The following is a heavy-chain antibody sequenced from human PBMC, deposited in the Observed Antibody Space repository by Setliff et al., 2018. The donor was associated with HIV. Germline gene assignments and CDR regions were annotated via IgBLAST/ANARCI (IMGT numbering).Heavy chain of an antibody. D-gene: IGHD2-21*01. CDR3: ARGYSRTRDYYYMDV. CDR2: INPSGGST. CDR1: GYTFTSYY. Sequence: ASVKVSCKASGYTFTSYYMHWVRQAPGQGLEWMGIINPSGGSTSYAQKFQGRVTMTRDTSTSTVYMELSSLRSEDTAVYYCARGYSRTRDYYYMDVWGKGTTVTVSS. J-gene: IGHJ6*03. V-gene: IGHV1-46*01.